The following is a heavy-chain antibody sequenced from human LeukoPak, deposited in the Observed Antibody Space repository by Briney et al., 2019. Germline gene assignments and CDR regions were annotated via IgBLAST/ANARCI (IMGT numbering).Heavy chain of an antibody. D-gene: IGHD2-2*01. J-gene: IGHJ4*02. Sequence: GGSLRLSCAASGFTFSSYSMNWVRQAPGKGLEWVSYISSSSSTIYHADSVKGRFTISRDNSKNTLYLQMNSLRAEDTAVYYCAKDGRSSTPGYWGQGTLVTVSS. CDR2: ISSSSSTI. CDR1: GFTFSSYS. CDR3: AKDGRSSTPGY. V-gene: IGHV3-48*01.